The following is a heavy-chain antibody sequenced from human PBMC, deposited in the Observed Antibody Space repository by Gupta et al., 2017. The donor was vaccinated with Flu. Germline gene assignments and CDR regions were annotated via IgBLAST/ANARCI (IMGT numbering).Heavy chain of an antibody. V-gene: IGHV1-18*01. CDR1: GYTFTDYG. J-gene: IGHJ3*02. D-gene: IGHD6-19*01. CDR2: ISAYNGNT. CDR3: GRDCFHYSSGWIGTSDM. Sequence: QGQLVQSGAEVKKPGASVKVSCKAAGYTFTDYGITWVRQAPGQGLEWLGWISAYNGNTNYAQKVQDRVTMTTDTSTRTVYMELRSLRSDDTAGYYCGRDCFHYSSGWIGTSDMWGQGTVVTVSS.